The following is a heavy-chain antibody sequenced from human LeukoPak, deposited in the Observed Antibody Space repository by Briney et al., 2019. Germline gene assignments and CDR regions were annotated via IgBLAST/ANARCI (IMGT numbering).Heavy chain of an antibody. Sequence: GGSLRLSCAASGFTFSSYGMHWVRQAPGKGLEWVAFIRDDGSNKYYADSVKGRFTISRDNSKNTLYLQMNSLRAEDTAVYYCAKDSGARIAVAGTIVNWFDPWGQGTLVTVSS. CDR1: GFTFSSYG. D-gene: IGHD6-19*01. J-gene: IGHJ5*02. V-gene: IGHV3-30*02. CDR2: IRDDGSNK. CDR3: AKDSGARIAVAGTIVNWFDP.